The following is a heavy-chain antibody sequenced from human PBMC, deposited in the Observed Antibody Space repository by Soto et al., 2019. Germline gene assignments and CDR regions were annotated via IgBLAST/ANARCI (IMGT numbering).Heavy chain of an antibody. CDR3: ATLPPRIVVVVLPIPS. Sequence: QVQLQQSGPRLARPSGTLSLTCVVSGGSISSTNWWTWVRQTPGKGLEWIGEIYHTGSTKYNPSLKHRLTISLDKSNNPFSMNLTSVTAADTAVYYCATLPPRIVVVVLPIPSWGQGTLVTVSS. CDR1: GGSISSTNW. J-gene: IGHJ4*02. CDR2: IYHTGST. D-gene: IGHD2-15*01. V-gene: IGHV4-4*02.